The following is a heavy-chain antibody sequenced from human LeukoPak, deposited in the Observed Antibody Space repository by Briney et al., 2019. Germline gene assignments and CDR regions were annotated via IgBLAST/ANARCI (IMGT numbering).Heavy chain of an antibody. Sequence: PGGSLRLSCAASGFTFSSYGMHWVRQAPGKGLEWVAFIRYDGSNKYYADSVKGRFTISRDNSKNTLYLQMNSLRAEDTAVYYCAKVFRGYSYGDCFDYWGQGTLVTVSS. D-gene: IGHD5-18*01. CDR1: GFTFSSYG. V-gene: IGHV3-30*02. CDR3: AKVFRGYSYGDCFDY. J-gene: IGHJ4*02. CDR2: IRYDGSNK.